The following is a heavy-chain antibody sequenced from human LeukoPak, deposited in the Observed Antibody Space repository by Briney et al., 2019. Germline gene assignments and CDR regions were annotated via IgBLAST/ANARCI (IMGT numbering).Heavy chain of an antibody. D-gene: IGHD5-12*01. V-gene: IGHV3-21*01. Sequence: SVKGRFTISRDNAKNSLYLQMHSLRAEDTAVYYCARDYDKDYWGQGTLVTVSS. J-gene: IGHJ4*02. CDR3: ARDYDKDY.